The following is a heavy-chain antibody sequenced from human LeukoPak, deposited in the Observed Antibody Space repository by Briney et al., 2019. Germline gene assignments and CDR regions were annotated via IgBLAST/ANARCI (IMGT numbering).Heavy chain of an antibody. CDR2: IYYSGST. D-gene: IGHD3-22*01. J-gene: IGHJ4*02. CDR3: ARERYYYDSSGAREYYFDY. V-gene: IGHV4-39*07. CDR1: GGSISSYY. Sequence: PSETLSLTCTVSGGSISSYYWGWIRQPPGKGLEWIGSIYYSGSTYYNPSLKSRVTMSVDTSKNQFSLKLSSVTAADTAVYYCARERYYYDSSGAREYYFDYWGQGTLVTVSS.